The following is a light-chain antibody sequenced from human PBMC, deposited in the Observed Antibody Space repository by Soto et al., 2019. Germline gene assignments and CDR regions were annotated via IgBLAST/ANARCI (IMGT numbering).Light chain of an antibody. V-gene: IGKV1-39*01. CDR2: AAS. CDR3: QESYRAPFT. Sequence: DIQMTQSPSSLSASVGDRVTIACRASQSISSYLSWYQEKPGKAPKLLISAASSLHSGVPSRFSGSGSGTDFTLTISSLQPEDFATYYCQESYRAPFTFGQGTRLEIK. CDR1: QSISSY. J-gene: IGKJ2*01.